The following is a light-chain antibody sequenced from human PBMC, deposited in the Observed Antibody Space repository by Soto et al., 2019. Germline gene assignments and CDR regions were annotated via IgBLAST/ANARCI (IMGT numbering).Light chain of an antibody. Sequence: QSVLTQPASVSGSPGQSITISCTGTSSDIGNYNYVSWYQQHPGKAPKLIIYEVTNRPSGVSDRFSGSKSGNTASLTISGLQAEDEADYHCSSYIRSSSSWVFGGVTKLTVL. CDR2: EVT. V-gene: IGLV2-14*01. J-gene: IGLJ3*02. CDR3: SSYIRSSSSWV. CDR1: SSDIGNYNY.